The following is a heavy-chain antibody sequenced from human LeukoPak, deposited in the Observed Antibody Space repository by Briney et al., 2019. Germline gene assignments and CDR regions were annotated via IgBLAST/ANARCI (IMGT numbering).Heavy chain of an antibody. CDR1: GFTFSSYA. J-gene: IGHJ4*02. D-gene: IGHD3-22*01. V-gene: IGHV3-23*01. Sequence: GRSLRLSCAASGFTFSSYAMSWVRQAPGKGLEWVSSVSGSGGSTYYADSVKGRFTISRDNSKSTLFLQMNSLRAEDTAVYYCAKSSYYDSSGYYREYYFDYWGQGTLVTVSS. CDR3: AKSSYYDSSGYYREYYFDY. CDR2: VSGSGGST.